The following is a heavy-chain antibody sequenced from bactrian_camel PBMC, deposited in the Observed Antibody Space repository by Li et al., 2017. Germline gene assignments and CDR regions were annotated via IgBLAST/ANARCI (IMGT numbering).Heavy chain of an antibody. V-gene: IGHV3S31*01. Sequence: VQLVESGGGLVQPGGSLRLSCAASGFTFSNYAMNWVRQAPGKGLEWVSAINSGGGDTYYADSVKGRFTISRDNDKNTLYLQLNNLLAEDTAMYFCAKSFRYVAMYYAMDYRGKGTQVTVS. J-gene: IGHJ7*01. D-gene: IGHD5*01. CDR2: INSGGGDT. CDR1: GFTFSNYA.